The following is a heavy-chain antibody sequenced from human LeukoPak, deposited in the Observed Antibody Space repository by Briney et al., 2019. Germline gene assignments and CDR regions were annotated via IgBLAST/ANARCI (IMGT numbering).Heavy chain of an antibody. V-gene: IGHV4-4*07. CDR3: ARDLVTIFGPLTRGMDV. J-gene: IGHJ6*02. Sequence: SETLSLTCTVSGGSISSYYWSWIRQPAGKGLEWIGRIYTSGSTNYNPSLKSRVTMSVDTSKNQFSLKLSSVTAADTAVYYCARDLVTIFGPLTRGMDVWGQGTTITVSS. CDR1: GGSISSYY. CDR2: IYTSGST. D-gene: IGHD3-9*01.